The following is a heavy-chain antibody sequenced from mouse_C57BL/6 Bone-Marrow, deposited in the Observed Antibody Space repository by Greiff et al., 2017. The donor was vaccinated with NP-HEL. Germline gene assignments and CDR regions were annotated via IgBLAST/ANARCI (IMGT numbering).Heavy chain of an antibody. CDR2: ISSGGSYT. CDR3: ARPFITTVPDY. D-gene: IGHD1-1*01. Sequence: EVKLMESGGDLVKPGGSLKLSCAASGFTFSSYGMSWVRQTPDKRLEWVATISSGGSYTYYPDSVKGRFTISRDNAKNTLYLQMSSLKSEDTAMYYCARPFITTVPDYWGQGTTLTVSS. J-gene: IGHJ2*01. V-gene: IGHV5-6*01. CDR1: GFTFSSYG.